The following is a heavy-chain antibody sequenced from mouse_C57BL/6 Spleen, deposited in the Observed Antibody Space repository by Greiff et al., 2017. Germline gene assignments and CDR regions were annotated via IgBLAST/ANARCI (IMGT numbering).Heavy chain of an antibody. CDR2: IHPNSGST. CDR3: AREGLLYYYAMDY. J-gene: IGHJ4*01. D-gene: IGHD1-1*02. V-gene: IGHV1-64*01. Sequence: QVQLQQPGAELVKPGASVKLSCKASGYTFTSYWMHWVKQRPGQGLEWIGMIHPNSGSTNYNEKFKSKATLTVDKSSSTAYMQLSSLTSEDSAVYYCAREGLLYYYAMDYWGQGTSVTVSS. CDR1: GYTFTSYW.